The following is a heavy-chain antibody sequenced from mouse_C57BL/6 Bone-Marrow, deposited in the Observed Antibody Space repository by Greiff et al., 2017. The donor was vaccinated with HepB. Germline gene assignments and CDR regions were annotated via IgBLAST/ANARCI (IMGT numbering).Heavy chain of an antibody. CDR1: GYTFTSYW. CDR3: AIRSYYYYGSSFAY. J-gene: IGHJ3*01. Sequence: QVQLQQPGAELVKPGASVKVSCKASGYTFTSYWMHWVKQRPGQGLEWIGRIHPSDSDTNYNQKFKGKATLPVDKSSSTAYMQLSSLTSEDSAVYYCAIRSYYYYGSSFAYWGQGTLVTVSA. CDR2: IHPSDSDT. V-gene: IGHV1-74*01. D-gene: IGHD1-1*01.